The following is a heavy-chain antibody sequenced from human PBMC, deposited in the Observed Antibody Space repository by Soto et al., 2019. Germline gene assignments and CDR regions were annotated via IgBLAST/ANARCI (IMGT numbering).Heavy chain of an antibody. D-gene: IGHD3-10*01. CDR1: DYSISNGYY. V-gene: IGHV4-38-2*01. CDR2: IYYSGNT. J-gene: IGHJ5*01. Sequence: ETLSVTCAVSDYSISNGYYWCWIRQPPGKGLEWIGSIYYSGNTYYNPSLKSRVTISVDTSKNQFSLKLNSVTAADTDVYYCARKGYGSGPNWFDSWGQGTLVTVYS. CDR3: ARKGYGSGPNWFDS.